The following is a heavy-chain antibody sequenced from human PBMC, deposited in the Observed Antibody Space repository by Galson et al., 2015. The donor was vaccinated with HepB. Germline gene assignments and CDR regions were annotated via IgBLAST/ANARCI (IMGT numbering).Heavy chain of an antibody. J-gene: IGHJ4*02. Sequence: SLRLSCAASGFTFSSNAMSWVRQALGKGLEWVSAISGSAYSTYYADSVKGRFTISRDNSKNTLYLQMNSLRAEDTAVYYCAKGRLDFDYWGQGTPVTVSS. CDR1: GFTFSSNA. D-gene: IGHD5-12*01. CDR2: ISGSAYST. CDR3: AKGRLDFDY. V-gene: IGHV3-23*01.